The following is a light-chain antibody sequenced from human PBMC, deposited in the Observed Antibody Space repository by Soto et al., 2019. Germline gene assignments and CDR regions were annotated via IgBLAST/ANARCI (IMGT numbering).Light chain of an antibody. V-gene: IGKV1-39*01. CDR2: DAS. CDR1: QTISTY. J-gene: IGKJ4*01. CDR3: QQSFSPLLS. Sequence: DIQLTQSPSSLSASVGDRVTITCRASQTISTYLTWFQQKPGNAPKVLIYDASTLQSGVPSRFSGSGSGAEFTLTITGLHPEDFATYYCQQSFSPLLSFGGGTKVDIK.